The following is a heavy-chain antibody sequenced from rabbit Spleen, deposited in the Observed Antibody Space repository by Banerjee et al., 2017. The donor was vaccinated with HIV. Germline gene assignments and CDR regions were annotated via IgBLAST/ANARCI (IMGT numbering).Heavy chain of an antibody. CDR2: IYAGSSGGT. Sequence: QEQLVESGGGLVQPEGSLTLTCTASGFSFSSGYYMCWVRQAPGKGLEWIACIYAGSSGGTYYASWAKGRFTITRSTSLSTVTLQMTSLTAEDTATYFCARGSGDSNYGDDLWGQGTLVTVS. V-gene: IGHV1S45*01. D-gene: IGHD2-1*01. CDR1: GFSFSSGYY. CDR3: ARGSGDSNYGDDL. J-gene: IGHJ4*01.